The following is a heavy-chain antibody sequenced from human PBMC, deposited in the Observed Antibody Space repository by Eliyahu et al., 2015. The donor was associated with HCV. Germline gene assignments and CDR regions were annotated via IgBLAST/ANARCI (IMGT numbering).Heavy chain of an antibody. Sequence: EVQLVESGGGLVQPGGSLRLSCAASGFTFSTYGMSWVRQAPGKGLEWVSAISGSGGSTYYADSVKGRFTISRDNSKNTLYLQMNSLRTEDTAVYYCAKRALFSSGTYYFDYWGRGTLITVSS. D-gene: IGHD2-21*01. CDR3: AKRALFSSGTYYFDY. V-gene: IGHV3-23*04. J-gene: IGHJ4*02. CDR1: GFTFSTYG. CDR2: ISGSGGST.